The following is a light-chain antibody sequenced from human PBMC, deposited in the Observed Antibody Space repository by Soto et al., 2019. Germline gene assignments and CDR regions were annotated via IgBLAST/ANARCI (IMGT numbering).Light chain of an antibody. CDR1: DSNIGSNH. CDR3: ASWEDSLTGWV. Sequence: QSVLTRPPSASGTPGQRVTISCSGSDSNIGSNHVYWYQQVPGTAPKFLIDSQDQRPSGVPDRFSGSKSGTSASLAISGLRSEDEADYYCASWEDSLTGWVFGGGTKVTVL. CDR2: SQD. V-gene: IGLV1-47*02. J-gene: IGLJ3*02.